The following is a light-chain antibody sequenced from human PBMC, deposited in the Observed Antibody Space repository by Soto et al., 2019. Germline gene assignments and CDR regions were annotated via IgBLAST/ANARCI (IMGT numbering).Light chain of an antibody. CDR2: DAS. J-gene: IGKJ1*01. V-gene: IGKV3-15*01. CDR1: QTIDNK. CDR3: QQYKDWRT. Sequence: IVMTQSPATLSVSPGERATLSCRASQTIDNKLAWYQQRPGQAPRLLIYDASIRATGIPARFSGSGSGTEFTLTISGLQSEDFGVYYCQQYKDWRTFGQGTNVDIK.